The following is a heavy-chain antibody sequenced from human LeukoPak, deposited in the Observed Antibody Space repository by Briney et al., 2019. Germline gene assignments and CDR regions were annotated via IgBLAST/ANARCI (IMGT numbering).Heavy chain of an antibody. V-gene: IGHV4-31*03. J-gene: IGHJ6*02. D-gene: IGHD3-16*01. Sequence: PSETLSLTCSVSGGSITSDDYRWSWIRQHPGKGLEWIGYIYYSGSTSYNPSLKSRVTISVDTSKNQFSLKLTSVTAADTATYHCARFGVDYNMDVWGQGTTVTV. CDR3: ARFGVDYNMDV. CDR1: GGSITSDDYR. CDR2: IYYSGST.